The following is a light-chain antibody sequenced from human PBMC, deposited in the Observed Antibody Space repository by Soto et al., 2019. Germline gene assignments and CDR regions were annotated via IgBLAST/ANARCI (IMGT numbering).Light chain of an antibody. CDR1: RGFSSY. CDR2: AAS. V-gene: IGKV1-8*01. Sequence: ATRMTQSQSSFFALTETRVPFLVRAGRGFSSYLAWYQQKPGKAPKLLIYAASTLQSGVPSRFSGSGSGTDFTLTISCLQSEDFATYYCQQYYSYPRLTFGGGTKVEIK. CDR3: QQYYSYPRLT. J-gene: IGKJ4*01.